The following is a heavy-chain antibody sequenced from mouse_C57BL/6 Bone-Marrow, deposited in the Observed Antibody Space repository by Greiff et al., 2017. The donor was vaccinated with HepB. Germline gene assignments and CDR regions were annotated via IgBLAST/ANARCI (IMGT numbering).Heavy chain of an antibody. CDR2: ISYDGSN. CDR1: GYSITSGYY. V-gene: IGHV3-6*01. CDR3: ARDGGDYDVFDY. Sequence: EVKLEESGPGLVKPSQSLSLTCSVTGYSITSGYYWNWIRQFPGNKLEWMGYISYDGSNNYNPSLKNRISITRDKSKNQFFLKLNSVTTEDTATYYCARDGGDYDVFDYWGQGTTLTVSS. D-gene: IGHD2-4*01. J-gene: IGHJ2*01.